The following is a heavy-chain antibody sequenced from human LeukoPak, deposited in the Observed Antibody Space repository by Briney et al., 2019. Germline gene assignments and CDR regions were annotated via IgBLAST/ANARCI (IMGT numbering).Heavy chain of an antibody. V-gene: IGHV3-66*01. CDR1: RFTVSGNC. D-gene: IGHD1-26*01. Sequence: GESLRLSCAASRFTVSGNCMSWVRQAPGKGLEWVSLICNDGRTFYADSVKGRFTISRDTSKSTVYLQMSSLRVEDTAVYFCATEENNWEWFDPRGQGTLVTVSS. CDR3: ATEENNWEWFDP. J-gene: IGHJ5*02. CDR2: ICNDGRT.